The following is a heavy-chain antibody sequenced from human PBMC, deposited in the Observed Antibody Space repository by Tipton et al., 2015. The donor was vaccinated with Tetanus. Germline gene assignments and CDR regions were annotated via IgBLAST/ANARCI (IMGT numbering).Heavy chain of an antibody. CDR2: THYRSEWYY. D-gene: IGHD2-2*01. Sequence: GLVKPSQTLSLTCAMSGDSVSSNSVAWNWIRQSPSRGLEWLGRTHYRSEWYYEYAASVRSRITVNPDTSNNQFSLRLTSVTAEDSAVYFCARGQHSTFTSWGQGTLVTVSS. V-gene: IGHV6-1*01. CDR1: GDSVSSNSVA. J-gene: IGHJ5*02. CDR3: ARGQHSTFTS.